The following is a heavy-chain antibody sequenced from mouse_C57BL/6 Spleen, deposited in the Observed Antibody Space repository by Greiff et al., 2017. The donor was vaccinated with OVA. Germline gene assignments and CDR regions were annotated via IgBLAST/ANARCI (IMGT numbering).Heavy chain of an antibody. CDR3: VRGGYDGYFAY. D-gene: IGHD2-3*01. J-gene: IGHJ3*01. V-gene: IGHV10-1*01. CDR1: GFSFNTYA. CDR2: IRSKSNNYAT. Sequence: VQLVESGGGLVQPKGSLKLSCAASGFSFNTYAMNWVRQAPGKGLEWVARIRSKSNNYATYYADSVKDRFTISRDDSESMLYLQMNNLKTEDTAMYYCVRGGYDGYFAYWGQGTLVTVSA.